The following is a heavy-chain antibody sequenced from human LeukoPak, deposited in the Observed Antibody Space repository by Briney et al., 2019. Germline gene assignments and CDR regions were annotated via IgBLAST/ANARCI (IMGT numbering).Heavy chain of an antibody. CDR1: GFTFSSYW. V-gene: IGHV3-74*01. CDR3: VRDGYSYGFMLAFDI. J-gene: IGHJ3*02. CDR2: INSDGSST. D-gene: IGHD5-18*01. Sequence: GGSLRLSCAASGFTFSSYWMHWVHQAPGKGLVWVSRINSDGSSTSYADSVKGRFTISRDSAKNTLYLQMNSLRAEDTAVYYCVRDGYSYGFMLAFDIWGLGTMVTVSS.